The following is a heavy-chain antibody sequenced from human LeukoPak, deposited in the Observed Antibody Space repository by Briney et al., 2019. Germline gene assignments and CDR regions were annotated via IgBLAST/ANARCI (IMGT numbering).Heavy chain of an antibody. D-gene: IGHD5-18*01. CDR1: GFTFSSYA. CDR3: ARGTGGYIGGFDY. V-gene: IGHV3-30-3*01. Sequence: PGGSLRLSCAASGFTFSSYAMHWVRQAPGKGLEWVAVISYDGSNKYYADSVKGRFTISRDNSKNTLYLQMNSLRAEDTAVYYCARGTGGYIGGFDYWGQGTLVTVSS. CDR2: ISYDGSNK. J-gene: IGHJ4*02.